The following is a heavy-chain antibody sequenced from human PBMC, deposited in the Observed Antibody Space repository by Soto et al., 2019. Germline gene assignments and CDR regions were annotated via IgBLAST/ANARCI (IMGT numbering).Heavy chain of an antibody. CDR2: ISAYNGNT. Sequence: ASVKVSCKASGYTFTSYGISWVRQAPGQGLEWMGWISAYNGNTNYAQKLQGRVTMTTDTSTSTAYMELRSLRSDDTAVFYFARVSPASTTGTTLDAFDIWGQGTMVTVSS. D-gene: IGHD1-1*01. CDR3: ARVSPASTTGTTLDAFDI. CDR1: GYTFTSYG. J-gene: IGHJ3*02. V-gene: IGHV1-18*01.